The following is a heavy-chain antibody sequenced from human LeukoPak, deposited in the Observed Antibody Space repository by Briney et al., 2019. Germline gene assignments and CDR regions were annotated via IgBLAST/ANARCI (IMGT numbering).Heavy chain of an antibody. CDR2: IYHSGST. CDR1: GGSISSSNW. D-gene: IGHD5-12*01. CDR3: ARGLGAYRGNNFLNWFDP. V-gene: IGHV4-4*02. J-gene: IGHJ5*02. Sequence: SGTLSLTCAVSGGSISSSNWWSWVRQPPGKGLEWIGEIYHSGSTNYNPSLKSRVTISVDKSKNQFSLKLSSVTAADTAVYYCARGLGAYRGNNFLNWFDPWGQGTLVTVSS.